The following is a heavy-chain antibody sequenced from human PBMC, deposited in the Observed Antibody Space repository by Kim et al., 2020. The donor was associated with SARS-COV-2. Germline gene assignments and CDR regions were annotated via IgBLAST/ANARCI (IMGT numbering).Heavy chain of an antibody. CDR1: GFSSDDSA. CDR3: AKDIYDSLWSVAIDS. V-gene: IGHV3-9*02. D-gene: IGHD3-22*01. J-gene: IGHJ4*02. CDR2: ISWNGQSI. Sequence: GGSLRLSCAASGFSSDDSAMHWVRQAPGKGLEWIAGISWNGQSIGYADSVKGRFTISRDNAKNSLYLQMNSLRSEDTAFYYCAKDIYDSLWSVAIDSWGQGTLVTVSS.